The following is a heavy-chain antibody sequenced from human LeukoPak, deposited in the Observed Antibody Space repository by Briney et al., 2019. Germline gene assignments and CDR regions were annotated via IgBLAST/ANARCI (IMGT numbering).Heavy chain of an antibody. J-gene: IGHJ4*02. CDR1: GYTFTGYY. V-gene: IGHV1-8*03. CDR2: MNPNSGNT. Sequence: AASVKVSCKASGYTFTGYYMHWVRQAPGQGLEWMGWMNPNSGNTGYAQKFQGRVTITRNTSISTAYMELSSLRSEDTAVYYCARSFRMGSGGLFGNYWGQGTLVTVSS. D-gene: IGHD6-19*01. CDR3: ARSFRMGSGGLFGNY.